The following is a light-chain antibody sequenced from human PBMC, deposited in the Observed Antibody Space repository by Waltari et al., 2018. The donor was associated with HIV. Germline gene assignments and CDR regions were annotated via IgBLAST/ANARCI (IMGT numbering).Light chain of an antibody. J-gene: IGLJ1*01. CDR3: SSYISTTTL. Sequence: QSAPTQPASVSGSPGQSITISCTGTRSYIGHYTYVSWYQQSPGKAPKLMIYEVSNRPSGVSNRFSGSKSGNTASLTISGLQAEDEADYYCSSYISTTTLFGTGTKVTVL. V-gene: IGLV2-14*01. CDR2: EVS. CDR1: RSYIGHYTY.